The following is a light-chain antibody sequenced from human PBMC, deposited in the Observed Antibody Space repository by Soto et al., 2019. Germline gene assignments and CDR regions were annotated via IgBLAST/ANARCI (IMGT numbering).Light chain of an antibody. CDR3: QQYSSLPHT. Sequence: SVLTQSPGPLSLSPGERATLSCRASQSVTNRYFAWYQQRPGQAPRLRIYGISNRATGIPDRFSGSGSGTDFTLTISRLEPEDFVVYYCQQYSSLPHTFGQGTKLEVK. V-gene: IGKV3-20*01. CDR2: GIS. CDR1: QSVTNRY. J-gene: IGKJ2*01.